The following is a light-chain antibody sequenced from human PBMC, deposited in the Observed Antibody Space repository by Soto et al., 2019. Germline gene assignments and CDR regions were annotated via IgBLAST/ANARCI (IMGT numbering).Light chain of an antibody. Sequence: EIVLTQSPGTLSLSPGERATLSCRASQSVSSSYLAWYQQKPGQAPRLLIYGASSRATGIPDRFSGSGSGTDFTXTISXLEPEDFAXXYXQXYGSSRTFGQGTKVEIK. CDR2: GAS. CDR3: QXYGSSRT. J-gene: IGKJ1*01. V-gene: IGKV3-20*01. CDR1: QSVSSSY.